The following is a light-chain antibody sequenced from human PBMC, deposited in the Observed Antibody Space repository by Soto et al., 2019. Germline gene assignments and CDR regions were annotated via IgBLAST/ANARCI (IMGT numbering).Light chain of an antibody. CDR3: QQYNSYSYT. CDR2: KAS. V-gene: IGKV1-5*03. Sequence: DIQMTQSPSTLSASVGDRVTITCRASQSISSWLAWYQQKPGKAPKLLIYKASSLESGVPSRFSGSGSGKGLTITIRKLEADDFATYYCQQYNSYSYTFGQGTKLEIK. CDR1: QSISSW. J-gene: IGKJ2*01.